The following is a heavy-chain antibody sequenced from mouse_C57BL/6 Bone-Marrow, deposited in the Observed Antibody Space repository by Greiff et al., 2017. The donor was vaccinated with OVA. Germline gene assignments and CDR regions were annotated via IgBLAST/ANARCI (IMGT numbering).Heavy chain of an antibody. CDR3: AIRDGYDSETAWFAY. D-gene: IGHD2-2*01. J-gene: IGHJ3*01. CDR2: IHPSDSDT. V-gene: IGHV1-74*01. Sequence: QVQLKQPGAELVKPGASVKVSCKASGYTFTSYWMHWVKQRPGQGLEWIGRIHPSDSDTNYNQKFKGKATLTVDKSSSTAYMQLSSLTSEDSAVYYCAIRDGYDSETAWFAYWGQGTLVTVSA. CDR1: GYTFTSYW.